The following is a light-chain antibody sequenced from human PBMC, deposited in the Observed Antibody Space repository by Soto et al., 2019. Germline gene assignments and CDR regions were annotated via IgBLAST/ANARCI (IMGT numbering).Light chain of an antibody. Sequence: QPVLTQSPSASASLGASVKLTCTLSSGHSNYAIAWHQQQPEKGPRYLMKLNSDGSHNKGDGIPDRFSGSSSGAERYLTISSLQSEDEADYYCQTLGTGPWVFGGGTKLTVL. CDR3: QTLGTGPWV. J-gene: IGLJ3*02. CDR1: SGHSNYA. V-gene: IGLV4-69*01. CDR2: LNSDGSH.